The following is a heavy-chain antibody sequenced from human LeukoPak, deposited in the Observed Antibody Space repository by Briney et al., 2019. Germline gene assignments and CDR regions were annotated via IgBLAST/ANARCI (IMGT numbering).Heavy chain of an antibody. CDR2: INHSGST. CDR1: GGSFSGYY. Sequence: PSETLSLTCAVYGGSFSGYYWSWIPQPPGKGLEWIGEINHSGSTNYNPSLKSRLTISVDTSNNQFSLKLSSVTAADTAVYYWAGGRGIVGATYFDYWGQGTLVTVSS. J-gene: IGHJ4*02. CDR3: AGGRGIVGATYFDY. V-gene: IGHV4-34*01. D-gene: IGHD1-26*01.